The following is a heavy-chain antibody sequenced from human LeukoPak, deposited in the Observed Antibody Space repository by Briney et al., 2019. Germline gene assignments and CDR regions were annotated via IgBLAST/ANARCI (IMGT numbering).Heavy chain of an antibody. CDR1: GGTFSSYA. Sequence: SVKVSCKASGGTFSSYAISWVRQAPGQGLEWMGRIIPIFGTANYAQKFQGRVTITTDESTSTAYMELSSLRSEDTAVYYCAREARERGYSGYDDYWGQRTLVTVSS. CDR3: AREARERGYSGYDDY. V-gene: IGHV1-69*05. D-gene: IGHD5-12*01. J-gene: IGHJ4*02. CDR2: IIPIFGTA.